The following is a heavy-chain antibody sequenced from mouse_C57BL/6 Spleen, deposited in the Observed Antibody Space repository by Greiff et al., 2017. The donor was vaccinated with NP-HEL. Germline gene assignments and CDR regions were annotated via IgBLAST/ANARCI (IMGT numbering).Heavy chain of an antibody. J-gene: IGHJ4*01. Sequence: VQLQQSGAELARPGASVKMSCKASGYTFTSYTMHWVKQRPGQGLEWIGYINPSSGYTKYNQKFKDKATLTADKSSSTAYMQLSSLTSEDSAVYYCAREVSYYYAMDYWGQGTSVTVSS. CDR3: AREVSYYYAMDY. CDR2: INPSSGYT. V-gene: IGHV1-4*01. CDR1: GYTFTSYT.